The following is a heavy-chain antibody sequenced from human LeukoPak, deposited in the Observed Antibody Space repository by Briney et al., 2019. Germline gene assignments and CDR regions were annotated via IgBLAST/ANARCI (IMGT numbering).Heavy chain of an antibody. J-gene: IGHJ5*02. CDR3: AGAMVRGVISVNWFDP. CDR2: IYSSGST. D-gene: IGHD3-10*01. CDR1: GGSISRYF. V-gene: IGHV4-4*07. Sequence: SETVSLTCSVSGGSISRYFWSWIRQPAGEGLEWIGRIYSSGSTNYNPSLKSRVTMSVDTSKNQLSLKLSSVTAADTAVYYCAGAMVRGVISVNWFDPWGQGTLVTVSS.